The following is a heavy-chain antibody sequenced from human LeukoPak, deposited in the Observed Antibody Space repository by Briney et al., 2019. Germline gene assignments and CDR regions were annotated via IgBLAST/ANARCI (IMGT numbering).Heavy chain of an antibody. CDR1: GASVSSIGYY. V-gene: IGHV4-34*01. CDR3: ARGNYYCSGGSCYSYYFDY. CDR2: INHSGST. Sequence: PSQTLSLTCGVSGASVSSIGYYWSWIRQPPGKGLEWIGEINHSGSTNYNPSLKSRVTISVDTSKNQFSLKLSSVTAADTAVYYCARGNYYCSGGSCYSYYFDYWGQGTLVTVSS. D-gene: IGHD2-15*01. J-gene: IGHJ4*02.